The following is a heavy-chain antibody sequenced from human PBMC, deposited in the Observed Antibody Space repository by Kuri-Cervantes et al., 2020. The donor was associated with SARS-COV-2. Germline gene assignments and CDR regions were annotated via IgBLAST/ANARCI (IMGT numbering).Heavy chain of an antibody. V-gene: IGHV3-23*01. CDR3: AKETTIVVVVAVAH. CDR1: GFTFSSYG. CDR2: ISGSGAST. Sequence: GGSLRLSCAASGFTFSSYGMTWVHQAPGKGLEWVSGISGSGASTYYADSVKGRFTISRDNPKNTLYLQMNSLRADDTALYYCAKETTIVVVVAVAHWGQGTLVTVSS. D-gene: IGHD2-15*01. J-gene: IGHJ4*02.